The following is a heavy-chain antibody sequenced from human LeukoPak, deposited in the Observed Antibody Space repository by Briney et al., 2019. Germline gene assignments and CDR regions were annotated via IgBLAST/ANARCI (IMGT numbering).Heavy chain of an antibody. J-gene: IGHJ3*02. CDR3: AREYGDYAFDI. D-gene: IGHD4-17*01. CDR2: MYYSGST. Sequence: SQTLSLTCTVSGGSISSCTYYWAWIRQAPGERLEWIGNMYYSGSTYYNPSLKSRVTVSVDTSKDQFSLKLSSVTAADTAVYYCAREYGDYAFDIWGQGTLVTVSS. CDR1: GGSISSCTYY. V-gene: IGHV4-39*02.